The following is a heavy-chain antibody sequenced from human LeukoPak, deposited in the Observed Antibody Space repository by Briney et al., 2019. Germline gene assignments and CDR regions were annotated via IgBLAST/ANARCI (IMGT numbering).Heavy chain of an antibody. CDR2: ITYSGST. Sequence: SETLSLTCTVSGGSISGYYWSWIRQPPGKGLEWIDYITYSGSTNYNPSLKSRVTMSVDTSKNQFSLRLSSVTAADTAVYYCARHGSSYSFDCWGQGTLVTLSS. D-gene: IGHD6-13*01. CDR1: GGSISGYY. CDR3: ARHGSSYSFDC. J-gene: IGHJ4*02. V-gene: IGHV4-59*08.